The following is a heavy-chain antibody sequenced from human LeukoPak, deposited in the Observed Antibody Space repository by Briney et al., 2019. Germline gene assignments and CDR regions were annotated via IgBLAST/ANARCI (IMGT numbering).Heavy chain of an antibody. J-gene: IGHJ2*01. CDR1: GFTLSNYW. CDR2: IKQDGSET. D-gene: IGHD3-9*01. CDR3: ARVMGRLVRTWYFDL. V-gene: IGHV3-7*01. Sequence: GGSLRLSCAASGFTLSNYWMSWVRQAPGKGLEWVANIKQDGSETYYVDSVRGRFTFSRDNAENSVYLQMNSLRADDTAVYYCARVMGRLVRTWYFDLWGRGTLVTVSS.